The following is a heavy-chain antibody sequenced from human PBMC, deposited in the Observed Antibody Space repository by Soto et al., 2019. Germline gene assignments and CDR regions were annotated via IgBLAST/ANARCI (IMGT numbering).Heavy chain of an antibody. Sequence: GAALKISCKGSGYSVTSYWSGWVRQMPGKGLEWMGIIYPGDSDTRYSPPFQGQVTISADKSISTAYLQWSSLKASDTAMYYCARRRIAVAGADAFDIWGQGTMVTVS. CDR2: IYPGDSDT. CDR1: GYSVTSYW. J-gene: IGHJ3*02. D-gene: IGHD6-19*01. V-gene: IGHV5-51*01. CDR3: ARRRIAVAGADAFDI.